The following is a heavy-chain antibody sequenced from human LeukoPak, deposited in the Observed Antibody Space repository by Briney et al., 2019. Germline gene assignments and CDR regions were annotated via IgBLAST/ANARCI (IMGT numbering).Heavy chain of an antibody. CDR3: AREPLDSGGNAFDY. CDR2: IIPMFGTA. CDR1: GGSFSSYV. D-gene: IGHD4-23*01. J-gene: IGHJ4*02. V-gene: IGHV1-69*01. Sequence: GASVKVSCKASGGSFSSYVISGVRQAPGQGLEWMGGIIPMFGTANYAQKFQGRDTVTADESTSTAYMELSSLRSEDTAVYYCAREPLDSGGNAFDYWGQGTLVTVSS.